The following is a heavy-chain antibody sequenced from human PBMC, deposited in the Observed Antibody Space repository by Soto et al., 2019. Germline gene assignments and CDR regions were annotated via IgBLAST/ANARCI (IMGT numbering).Heavy chain of an antibody. CDR3: AVVAGSYFFAC. D-gene: IGHD6-19*01. J-gene: IGHJ4*02. V-gene: IGHV3-64D*08. CDR1: GFTFSSYG. CDR2: ISNNGGST. Sequence: EVQLVESGGGLVQSGGSLRLSCSASGFTFSSYGMHWVRQAPGKGLEYVSAISNNGGSTSYADSVRGRFTISRDNSKNTVNLQMSSLTSKHTAIYYCAVVAGSYFFACWGQGTLVTVSS.